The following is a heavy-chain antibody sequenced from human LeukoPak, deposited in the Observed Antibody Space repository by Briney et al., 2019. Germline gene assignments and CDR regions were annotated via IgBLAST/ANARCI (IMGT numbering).Heavy chain of an antibody. CDR3: ARGDSSSWYSNY. Sequence: KASETLSLTCAVSGGSISSSDWWSWVRQPPGKGLEWIGEIYHSGSTNYNPSLKSRVTISVDKSKNQFSLKLSSVTAADTAVYYCARGDSSSWYSNYWGQGTLVTVSS. V-gene: IGHV4-4*02. D-gene: IGHD6-13*01. J-gene: IGHJ4*02. CDR2: IYHSGST. CDR1: GGSISSSDW.